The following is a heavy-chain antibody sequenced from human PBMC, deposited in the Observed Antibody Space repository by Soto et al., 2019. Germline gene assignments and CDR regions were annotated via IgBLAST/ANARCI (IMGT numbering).Heavy chain of an antibody. J-gene: IGHJ4*02. D-gene: IGHD3-16*01. V-gene: IGHV4-4*09. Sequence: SETLSLTCTVSGAPFTSHYWSWIRQPPGKGLEWVGFMQNSGTSDYNPSLRGRATMSLDTSKNQVSLRLTSVTAADTAVYFCATRVPNSQIYLGVFDYWGQGKLVTVSS. CDR1: GAPFTSHY. CDR2: MQNSGTS. CDR3: ATRVPNSQIYLGVFDY.